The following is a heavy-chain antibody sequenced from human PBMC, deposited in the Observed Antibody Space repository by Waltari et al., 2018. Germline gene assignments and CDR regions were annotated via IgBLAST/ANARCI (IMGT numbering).Heavy chain of an antibody. J-gene: IGHJ6*02. D-gene: IGHD2-2*01. CDR3: AREDIVVVPAAIEGYGMDV. V-gene: IGHV1-69*08. CDR2: IIPILGLA. CDR1: GGTFSSYT. Sequence: QVQLVQSGAEVKKPGSSVKVSCKASGGTFSSYTISWVRQAPGQGLEWMGRIIPILGLANSGQKFQGRVTITADKSTSTAYMELSSLRSEDTAVYYCAREDIVVVPAAIEGYGMDVWGQGTTVTVSS.